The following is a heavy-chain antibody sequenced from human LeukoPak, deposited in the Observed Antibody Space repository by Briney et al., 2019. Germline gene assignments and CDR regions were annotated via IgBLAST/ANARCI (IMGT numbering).Heavy chain of an antibody. V-gene: IGHV3-66*01. CDR1: GFTVSNNY. J-gene: IGHJ4*02. CDR2: IYSGSST. D-gene: IGHD6-6*01. Sequence: TGGSLRLSCAASGFTVSNNYMSWVRQAPGKGPEWVSVIYSGSSTHYADSVKGRFVISRDNSKNTLYLQMNSLRAEDTAVYYCVRTPLFGHPEYWGQGTLVTVSS. CDR3: VRTPLFGHPEY.